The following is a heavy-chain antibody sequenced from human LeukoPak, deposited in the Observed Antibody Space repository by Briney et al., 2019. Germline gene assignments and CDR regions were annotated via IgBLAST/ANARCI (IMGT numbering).Heavy chain of an antibody. Sequence: ASVKVSCKASGYTLTSYGISWVRQAPGQGLEWMGWISAYNGNTNYAQKLQGRVTMTTDTSTSTAYMELRSLRSDDTAVYYCARDSGYDPKGVFDYWGQGTLVTVSS. V-gene: IGHV1-18*04. J-gene: IGHJ4*02. CDR1: GYTLTSYG. CDR3: ARDSGYDPKGVFDY. CDR2: ISAYNGNT. D-gene: IGHD5-12*01.